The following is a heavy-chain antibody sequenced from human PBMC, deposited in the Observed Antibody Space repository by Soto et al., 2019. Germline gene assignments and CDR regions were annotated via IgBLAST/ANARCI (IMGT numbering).Heavy chain of an antibody. V-gene: IGHV3-9*01. Sequence: VQLVESGGGLVQPGRSLRLSCAASGFTFDDYAMHWVRQAPGKGLEWVSGISWNSGSIGYADSVKGRFTISRDNAKNSLYLQMNSLRAEDTALYYCAKGPNPQWLGNFDYWGQGTLVTVSS. D-gene: IGHD6-19*01. CDR1: GFTFDDYA. CDR3: AKGPNPQWLGNFDY. CDR2: ISWNSGSI. J-gene: IGHJ4*02.